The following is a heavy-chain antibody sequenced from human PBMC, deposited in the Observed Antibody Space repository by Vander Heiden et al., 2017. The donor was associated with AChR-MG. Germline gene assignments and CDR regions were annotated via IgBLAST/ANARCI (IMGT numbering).Heavy chain of an antibody. CDR2: INHSGST. CDR3: ARIYCSGGSCPKARWNWFDP. D-gene: IGHD2-15*01. CDR1: GGSFSGSY. J-gene: IGHJ5*02. V-gene: IGHV4-34*01. Sequence: QVQLHQWGAGLLKPSETLSHNCAVYGGSFSGSYWSWIRQPPGKGLEWIGEINHSGSTNYNPSLKSRVTISVDTSKNQFSLKLSSVTDADTAVYYCARIYCSGGSCPKARWNWFDPWGQGTLVTVSS.